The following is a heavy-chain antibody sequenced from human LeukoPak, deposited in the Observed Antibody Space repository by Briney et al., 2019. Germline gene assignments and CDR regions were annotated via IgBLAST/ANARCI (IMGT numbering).Heavy chain of an antibody. J-gene: IGHJ4*02. CDR2: ISSLSSYI. D-gene: IGHD6-19*01. CDR1: GFTFSSYT. Sequence: GGSLRLSCAASGFTFSSYTMNWVRQAPGKGLEWVSSISSLSSYIYYADSVKGRFTIARDNAKNSLYLQMNSLRAEDTAVYYCAREGSGWNFDYWGQGTLVTVSS. V-gene: IGHV3-21*01. CDR3: AREGSGWNFDY.